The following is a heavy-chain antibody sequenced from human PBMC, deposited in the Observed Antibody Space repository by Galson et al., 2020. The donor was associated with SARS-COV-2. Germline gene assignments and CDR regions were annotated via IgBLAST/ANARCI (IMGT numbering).Heavy chain of an antibody. CDR3: ARGTSAYYYYGMDV. J-gene: IGHJ6*02. Sequence: ESLKISCVASGFTFSTYGMDWVRQAPGEGLEWVSAISGSGDRTYYKDSVKGRFTITRDNSKNTLYLHMDSLRADDTAVYYCARGTSAYYYYGMDVWGQGTTVTVSS. CDR1: GFTFSTYG. CDR2: ISGSGDRT. D-gene: IGHD2-2*01. V-gene: IGHV3-23*01.